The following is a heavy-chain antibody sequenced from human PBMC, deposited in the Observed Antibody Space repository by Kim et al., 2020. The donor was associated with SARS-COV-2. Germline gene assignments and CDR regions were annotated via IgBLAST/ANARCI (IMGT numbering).Heavy chain of an antibody. V-gene: IGHV4-34*01. J-gene: IGHJ4*02. Sequence: SETLSLTCAVYGGSLSGYYCSWIRQPPGKGLEWVGQINHSGSTNYSPSLKSRLTISVDTSKNQFSLRLSSVTAADTAVYYCARGPSDYYDFSGHFDYWGQGTLVTVSS. CDR3: ARGPSDYYDFSGHFDY. D-gene: IGHD3-22*01. CDR2: INHSGST. CDR1: GGSLSGYY.